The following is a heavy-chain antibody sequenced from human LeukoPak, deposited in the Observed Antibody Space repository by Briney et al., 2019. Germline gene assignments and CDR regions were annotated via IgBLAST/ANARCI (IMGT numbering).Heavy chain of an antibody. CDR3: AKDAGVDIVVAPAHGMDV. V-gene: IGHV3-23*01. Sequence: PGGSLRLSCAASGFTVSSNYMSWVRQAPGKGLEWVSGISGSGGSTYYADSVTGRFTISRDFSKSTLYLQMNSLRAEDTAVYYCAKDAGVDIVVAPAHGMDVWGQGTTVTVSS. CDR1: GFTVSSNY. J-gene: IGHJ6*02. CDR2: ISGSGGST. D-gene: IGHD2-15*01.